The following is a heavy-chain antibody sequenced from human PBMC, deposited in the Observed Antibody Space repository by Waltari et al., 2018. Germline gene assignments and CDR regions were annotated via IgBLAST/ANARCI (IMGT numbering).Heavy chain of an antibody. CDR1: GFTVRSNY. CDR2: MYCAGTT. J-gene: IGHJ4*02. D-gene: IGHD2-8*02. Sequence: EVQLVESGGGLVQPGGSLRLSCAASGFTVRSNYMSWVRQAPGKGLEWVEGMYCAGTTYSADSVKGRFTISRDNSKNTMYLQMDTLRAEDTAVYYCARSPTGTGYLYYFDYWGQGTLVTVSS. CDR3: ARSPTGTGYLYYFDY. V-gene: IGHV3-66*01.